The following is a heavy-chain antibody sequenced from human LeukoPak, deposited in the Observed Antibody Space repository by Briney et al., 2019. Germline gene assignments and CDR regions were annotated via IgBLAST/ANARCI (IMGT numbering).Heavy chain of an antibody. CDR1: GFTFSSYA. Sequence: GGSLRLSCAASGFTFSSYAMHWVRQAPGKGLEWVAVISYDGSNKYYADSVKGRFTISRDNSKNTLYLQMNSLRAEDTAVYYCARESIYGSGSYYNTFAFDIWGQGTMVTVSS. CDR3: ARESIYGSGSYYNTFAFDI. V-gene: IGHV3-30*04. CDR2: ISYDGSNK. J-gene: IGHJ3*02. D-gene: IGHD3-10*01.